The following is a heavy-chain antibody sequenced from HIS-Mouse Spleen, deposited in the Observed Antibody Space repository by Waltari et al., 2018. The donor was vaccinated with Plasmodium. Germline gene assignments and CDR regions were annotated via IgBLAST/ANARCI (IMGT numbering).Heavy chain of an antibody. CDR3: TRLSLEAKESN. CDR1: GFTFSGSA. CDR2: IRSKANSYAT. V-gene: IGHV3-73*01. Sequence: EVQLVESGGGLVQPGGSLKLSCAASGFTFSGSAMHWVRRASGKGLGWVGRIRSKANSYATAYAASVKGRFTISRDDSKNTAYLQMNSLKTEDTAVYYCTRLSLEAKESNWGQGTLVTVSS. J-gene: IGHJ4*02.